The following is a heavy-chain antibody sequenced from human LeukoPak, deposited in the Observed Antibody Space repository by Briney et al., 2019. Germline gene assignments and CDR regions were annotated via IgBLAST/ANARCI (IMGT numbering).Heavy chain of an antibody. CDR1: GGSVSSGSYY. CDR2: IYYSGST. D-gene: IGHD3-10*01. V-gene: IGHV4-61*01. Sequence: SETLSLTCTVSGGSVSSGSYYWSWIRRPPGKGLEWIGYIYYSGSTNYNPSLKSRVTISVDTSKNQFSLKLSSVTAADTAVYYCARGMLPYYGSGSLDYWGQGTLVTVSS. J-gene: IGHJ4*02. CDR3: ARGMLPYYGSGSLDY.